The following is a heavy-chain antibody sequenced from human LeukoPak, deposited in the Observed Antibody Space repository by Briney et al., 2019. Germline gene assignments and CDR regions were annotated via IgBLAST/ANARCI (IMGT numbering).Heavy chain of an antibody. CDR1: GFTLSAYW. CDR3: AKSDYFDP. D-gene: IGHD4/OR15-4a*01. J-gene: IGHJ5*02. CDR2: SNYHGTTT. Sequence: GGSLRLSCTASGFTLSAYWMSWVRHAPGNGFVLLARSNYHGTTTTSADSVKGRFTISRDNPKNTLYLQMNSLRADDTAVYYCAKSDYFDPWGQGTVVTVSS. V-gene: IGHV3-74*03.